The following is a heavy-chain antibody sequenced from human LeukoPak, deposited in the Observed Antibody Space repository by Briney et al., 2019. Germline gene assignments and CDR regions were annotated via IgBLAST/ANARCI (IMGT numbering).Heavy chain of an antibody. Sequence: ASVKVSCTASGYTFTGYYMHWVRQAPGQGLEWMGWINPNSGGTNYAQKFQGRVTMTRDTSISTAYMELSRLRSDDTAVYYCARGIVVVTANPYNWFDPWGQGTLVTVSS. V-gene: IGHV1-2*02. D-gene: IGHD2-21*02. CDR1: GYTFTGYY. J-gene: IGHJ5*02. CDR2: INPNSGGT. CDR3: ARGIVVVTANPYNWFDP.